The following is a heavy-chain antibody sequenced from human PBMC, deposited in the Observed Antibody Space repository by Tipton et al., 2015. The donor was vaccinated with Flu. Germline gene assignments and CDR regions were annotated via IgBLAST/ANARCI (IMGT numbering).Heavy chain of an antibody. CDR3: ARRDYSNYVSEPKNWFDP. D-gene: IGHD4-11*01. CDR1: GDSITSSNYY. J-gene: IGHJ5*02. Sequence: LRLSCGVSGDSITSSNYYWGWIRQPPGKGLGWIGNTFHSGNTYLNPSLKSRVTISIDTSKNEFSLKLSSVTAADTAVYYCARRDYSNYVSEPKNWFDPWGQGALVTVSS. CDR2: TFHSGNT. V-gene: IGHV4-39*07.